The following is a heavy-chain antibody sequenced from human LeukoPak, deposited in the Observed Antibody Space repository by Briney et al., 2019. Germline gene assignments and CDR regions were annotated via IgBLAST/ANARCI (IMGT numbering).Heavy chain of an antibody. CDR1: GYTFTGYY. CDR2: INPNSGGT. J-gene: IGHJ3*02. CDR3: ARGLAWELPNGYMSAFDI. D-gene: IGHD1-26*01. Sequence: ASVKVPCKASGYTFTGYYMHWVRQAPGQGLEWMGWINPNSGGTNYAQKFQGRVTMTRDTSISTAYMELSRLRSDDTAVYYCARGLAWELPNGYMSAFDIWGQGTMVTVSS. V-gene: IGHV1-2*02.